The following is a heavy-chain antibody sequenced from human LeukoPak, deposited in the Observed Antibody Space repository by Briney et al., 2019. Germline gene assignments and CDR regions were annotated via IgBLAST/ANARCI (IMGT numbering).Heavy chain of an antibody. V-gene: IGHV1-69*05. Sequence: SVKVSCKASGSTFSSYAISWVRQAPGQGLEWMGGIIPIFGTANYAQKFQGRVTITTDESTSTAYMELSSLRSEDTAVYYCARVDLWGQRDFRYYWGQGTLVTVSS. CDR3: ARVDLWGQRDFRYY. CDR1: GSTFSSYA. CDR2: IIPIFGTA. D-gene: IGHD2/OR15-2a*01. J-gene: IGHJ4*02.